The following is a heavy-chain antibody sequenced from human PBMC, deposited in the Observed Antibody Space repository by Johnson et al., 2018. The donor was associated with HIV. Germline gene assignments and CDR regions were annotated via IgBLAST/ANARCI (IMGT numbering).Heavy chain of an antibody. D-gene: IGHD6-6*01. CDR1: GFTFDDYA. CDR3: AKDRGIGAHDGVDN. V-gene: IGHV3-9*01. J-gene: IGHJ3*02. CDR2: ISWNSGSI. Sequence: VQLVESGGGLVQPGRSLRLSCAASGFTFDDYAMHWVRQAPGKGLEWVSGISWNSGSIGYADSVKGRFTISRDNSKNTLYLQMNSLRAEDTAVYYCAKDRGIGAHDGVDNWGQGTMVTVSA.